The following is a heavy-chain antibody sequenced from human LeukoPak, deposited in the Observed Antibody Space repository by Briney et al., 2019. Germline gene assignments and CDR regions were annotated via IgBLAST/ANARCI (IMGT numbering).Heavy chain of an antibody. J-gene: IGHJ4*02. CDR2: ISSSSSTI. CDR3: ARAVAGRGFDY. CDR1: GFTFSSYS. V-gene: IGHV3-48*04. Sequence: PGGSLRLSCAASGFTFSSYSMNWVRQAPGKGLEWVSYISSSSSTIYYADSVKGRFTISRDNAKNSLYLQMNSLRAEDTAVYYCARAVAGRGFDYWGQGTLVTVSS. D-gene: IGHD6-19*01.